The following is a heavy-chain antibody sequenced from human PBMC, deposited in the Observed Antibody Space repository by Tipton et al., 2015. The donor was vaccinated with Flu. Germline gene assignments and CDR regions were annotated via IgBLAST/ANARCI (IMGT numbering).Heavy chain of an antibody. J-gene: IGHJ3*02. D-gene: IGHD6-13*01. CDR2: IYYSGRT. Sequence: TLSLTCTVSGGSISSSSYYWGWIRQPLGKGLEWIGSIYYSGRTYYNPSLKSRVTISVDTSKNQFSLKLSSVTAADTAVYYCARDSYGSSWTGGAFDIWGQGIMVTVSS. CDR1: GGSISSSSYY. CDR3: ARDSYGSSWTGGAFDI. V-gene: IGHV4-39*07.